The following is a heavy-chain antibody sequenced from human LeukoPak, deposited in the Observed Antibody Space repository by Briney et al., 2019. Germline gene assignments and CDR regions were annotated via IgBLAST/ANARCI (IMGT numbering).Heavy chain of an antibody. CDR2: IYFNGST. CDR3: ARLKELLAYFDY. Sequence: PSETLSLTCTISGDSINDRSYFWAWLRQPLGKGLEWIGHIYFNGSTDYNSSLKSRVTISVDTSENQFSLKLKSASAADTAVYYCARLKELLAYFDYWGQGTLVTVSS. J-gene: IGHJ4*02. CDR1: GDSINDRSYF. D-gene: IGHD3-10*01. V-gene: IGHV4-39*01.